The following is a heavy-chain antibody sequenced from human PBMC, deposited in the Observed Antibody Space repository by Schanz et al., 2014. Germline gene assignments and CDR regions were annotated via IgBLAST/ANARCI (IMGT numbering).Heavy chain of an antibody. J-gene: IGHJ3*02. CDR2: ISGSGGST. CDR1: GFSFGTYA. Sequence: VQLVESGGGLVQPGGSLRLSCAASGFSFGTYAMSWVRQAPGKGLLWVSAISGSGGSTYYADSVKGRFTISRDNSKNTLYLQMNSLRPEDTAVYYCARKMKLGVYGGKGHDSLDIWGRGTMVAVSS. CDR3: ARKMKLGVYGGKGHDSLDI. V-gene: IGHV3-23*04. D-gene: IGHD4-17*01.